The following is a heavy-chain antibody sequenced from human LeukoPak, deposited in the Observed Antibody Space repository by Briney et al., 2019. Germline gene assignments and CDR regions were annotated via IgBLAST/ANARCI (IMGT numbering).Heavy chain of an antibody. J-gene: IGHJ4*02. Sequence: GGSLRLSCVGSGFTFSSYSMNWVRQAPGKGLEWVSSITSSSTYIYYADSVKGRFTISRDNAKNSLYLHMNSLRAEDPAVYYCGHCSAPSCYGGGFWGQGTLVTVSS. D-gene: IGHD2-2*01. CDR2: ITSSSTYI. CDR3: GHCSAPSCYGGGF. V-gene: IGHV3-21*06. CDR1: GFTFSSYS.